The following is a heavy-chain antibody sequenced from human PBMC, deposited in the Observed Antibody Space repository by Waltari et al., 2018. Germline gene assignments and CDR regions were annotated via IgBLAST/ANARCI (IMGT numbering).Heavy chain of an antibody. J-gene: IGHJ6*02. D-gene: IGHD3-10*01. Sequence: EVQLVESGGGLLQPGRSLRLSCAASGFSFEDYDMHWVRQAPGKGLEWVSGISWNSGRIDYADSVKGRFTISRDNARNFLYLQMSGLKIEDTALYYCAKGPYYSVSGNNGMDVWGQGTTVTVSS. CDR1: GFSFEDYD. V-gene: IGHV3-9*01. CDR2: ISWNSGRI. CDR3: AKGPYYSVSGNNGMDV.